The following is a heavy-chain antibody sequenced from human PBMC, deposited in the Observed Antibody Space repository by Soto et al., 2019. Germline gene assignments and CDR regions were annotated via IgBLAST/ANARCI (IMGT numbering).Heavy chain of an antibody. CDR2: IYYSGST. CDR1: GGSVSSGSYY. V-gene: IGHV4-61*01. CDR3: ARDRKLDYYYYGMDV. J-gene: IGHJ6*02. Sequence: SLTCTVSGGSVSSGSYYWTWIRQPPGKGLEWLGYIYYSGSTNYNPSLKSRVTISVDTSKNQFSLKLSSVTAADTAVYYCARDRKLDYYYYGMDVWGQGTTVTVSS.